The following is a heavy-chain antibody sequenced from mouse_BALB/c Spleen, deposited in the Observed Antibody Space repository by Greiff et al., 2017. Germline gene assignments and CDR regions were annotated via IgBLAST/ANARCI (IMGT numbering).Heavy chain of an antibody. J-gene: IGHJ3*01. CDR3: ASVGNWGFAY. Sequence: VKVVESGAELVRPGVSVKISCKGSGYTFTDYAMHWVKQSHAKSLEWIGVISTYYGDASYNQKFKGKATMTVDKSSSTAYMELARLTSEDSAIYYCASVGNWGFAYWGQGTLVTVSA. D-gene: IGHD4-1*01. CDR2: ISTYYGDA. V-gene: IGHV1S137*01. CDR1: GYTFTDYA.